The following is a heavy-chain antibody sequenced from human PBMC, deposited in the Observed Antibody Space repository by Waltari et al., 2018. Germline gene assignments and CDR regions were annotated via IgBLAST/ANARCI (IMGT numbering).Heavy chain of an antibody. CDR2: LYHSGDT. CDR3: VRRHWEAGYYRDQ. Sequence: QVQLQESGPGLVNPSETLSLTCAVSGIPVNSGFFWGWIRQAPGVGLEWMGSLYHSGDTYYNPSLESRVNMSRDTSKNQVDLKVRSVTAADTALYDCVRRHWEAGYYRDQWGPGTLVTVAS. D-gene: IGHD3-9*01. J-gene: IGHJ4*02. V-gene: IGHV4-38-2*01. CDR1: GIPVNSGFF.